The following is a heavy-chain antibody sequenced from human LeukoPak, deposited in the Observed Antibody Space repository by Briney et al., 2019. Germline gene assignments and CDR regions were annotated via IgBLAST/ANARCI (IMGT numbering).Heavy chain of an antibody. CDR1: GGSLSGYY. V-gene: IGHV4-34*01. Sequence: SSETLSLTCAVYGGSLSGYYWSWLRQPPGKGLEWIGEINHSGSTNYNPSLKSRVTISVDTSKNQFSLKLSSVTAADTAVYYCARSGARDYFVLLVNWYFDLWGRGTLVTVSS. CDR3: ARSGARDYFVLLVNWYFDL. CDR2: INHSGST. J-gene: IGHJ2*01. D-gene: IGHD4-17*01.